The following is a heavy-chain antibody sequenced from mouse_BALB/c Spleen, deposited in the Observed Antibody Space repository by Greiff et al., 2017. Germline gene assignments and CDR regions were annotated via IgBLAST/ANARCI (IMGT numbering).Heavy chain of an antibody. Sequence: EVQLVETGGGLVQPKGSLKLSCAASGFTFNTNAMNWVRQAPGKGLEWVARIRSKSNNYATYYADSVKDRFTISRDDSQSMLYLQMNNLKTEDTAMYYCVTPYDGYFFAYWGQGTLVTVSA. CDR2: IRSKSNNYAT. D-gene: IGHD2-3*01. J-gene: IGHJ3*01. V-gene: IGHV10S3*01. CDR1: GFTFNTNA. CDR3: VTPYDGYFFAY.